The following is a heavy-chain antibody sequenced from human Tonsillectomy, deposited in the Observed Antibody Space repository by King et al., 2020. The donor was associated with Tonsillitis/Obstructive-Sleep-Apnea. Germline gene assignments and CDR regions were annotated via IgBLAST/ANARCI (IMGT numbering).Heavy chain of an antibody. CDR3: ARPARGYSYGLELQH. CDR1: GFTFSSYE. V-gene: IGHV3-48*03. CDR2: ISSSGSTI. D-gene: IGHD5-18*01. J-gene: IGHJ1*01. Sequence: VQLVESGGGLVQPGGSLRLSCAASGFTFSSYEMNWVRQAPGKGLEWVSYISSSGSTIYYADSVKGRFTISRDNAKNSLYLQMNSLRAEDTAVYYCARPARGYSYGLELQHWGQGTLVTVSS.